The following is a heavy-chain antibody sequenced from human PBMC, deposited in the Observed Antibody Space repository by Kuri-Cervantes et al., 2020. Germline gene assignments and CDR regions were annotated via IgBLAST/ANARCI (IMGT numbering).Heavy chain of an antibody. J-gene: IGHJ4*02. CDR3: ARRGSGWSFDY. CDR1: GFTFNSHW. CDR2: IKQDGSEK. Sequence: GESLKISCAIFGFTFNSHWMSWVRQAPGKGPEWVANIKQDGSEKYYVDSVKGRFTISRDNAKNSLYLQMNSLRAEDTAVYYCARRGSGWSFDYWGQGTLVTVSS. V-gene: IGHV3-7*03. D-gene: IGHD6-19*01.